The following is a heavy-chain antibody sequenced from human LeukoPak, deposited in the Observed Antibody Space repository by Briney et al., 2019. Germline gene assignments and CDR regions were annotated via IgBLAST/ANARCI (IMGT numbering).Heavy chain of an antibody. D-gene: IGHD2-2*01. Sequence: SQTLSLTCTVSGGSISSGDYYWSWIRQPPGKGLGWIGYIYYSGSTYYNPSLKSRVTISVDTSKNQFSLKLSSVTAADTAVYYCASLGYCSSTSCFRTPGDYWGQGTLVTVSS. V-gene: IGHV4-30-4*08. CDR2: IYYSGST. J-gene: IGHJ4*02. CDR3: ASLGYCSSTSCFRTPGDY. CDR1: GGSISSGDYY.